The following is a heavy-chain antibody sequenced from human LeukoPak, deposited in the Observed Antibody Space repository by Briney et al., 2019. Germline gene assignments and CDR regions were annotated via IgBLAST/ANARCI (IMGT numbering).Heavy chain of an antibody. CDR3: AREGVPIFGVVIDWYFDL. CDR2: IYYSGST. J-gene: IGHJ2*01. D-gene: IGHD3-3*01. CDR1: GGSISSYY. Sequence: PSETLSLTCTVSGGSISSYYWSWIRQPPGKGLEWIGHIYYSGSTNYNPSLKSRVTISVDTSKNQFSLKLSSVTAADTAVYYCAREGVPIFGVVIDWYFDLWGRGTLVSVSS. V-gene: IGHV4-59*01.